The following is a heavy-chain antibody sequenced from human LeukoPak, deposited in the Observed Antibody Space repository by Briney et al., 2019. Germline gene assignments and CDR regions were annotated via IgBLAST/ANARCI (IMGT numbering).Heavy chain of an antibody. CDR1: GFTFSSYG. V-gene: IGHV3-30*18. CDR2: ISYDGSNK. CDR3: AKDHSGSHGFDY. D-gene: IGHD1-26*01. J-gene: IGHJ4*02. Sequence: PGGSLRLSCAASGFTFSSYGMHWVRQAPGKGLEWVAVISYDGSNKYYADSVKGRFTISRDNSKNTLYLQMNSLRAEDTAVYYCAKDHSGSHGFDYWGQGTLVTVSS.